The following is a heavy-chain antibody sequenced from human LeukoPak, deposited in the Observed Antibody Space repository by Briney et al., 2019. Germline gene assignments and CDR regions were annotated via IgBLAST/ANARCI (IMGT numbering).Heavy chain of an antibody. CDR1: GFTFNNYW. Sequence: PGGSLRLSCAASGFTFNNYWMNWVRQAPGKGLEWVATIKQDGSEKYYVDSVKGRFTISRDNAKNSLDLQMNSLRVEDTAVYFCASVDDRSGYRPEGHWGQGTLVTVSS. CDR3: ASVDDRSGYRPEGH. J-gene: IGHJ4*02. V-gene: IGHV3-7*01. CDR2: IKQDGSEK. D-gene: IGHD2-15*01.